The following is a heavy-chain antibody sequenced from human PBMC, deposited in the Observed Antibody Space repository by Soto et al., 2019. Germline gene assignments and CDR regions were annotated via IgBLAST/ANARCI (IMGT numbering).Heavy chain of an antibody. CDR3: ARGIEGWYQGRYYYGMDV. CDR2: IYYSGST. Sequence: QVQLQESGPGLVKPSETLSLTCTVSGGSASSGSYYWSWILQPPGKGLGWLGYIYYSGSTNYNPSLTSRVTISVDTSKNQFPLKLSSVTAADTAVYYCARGIEGWYQGRYYYGMDVWCQGTTVTVSS. V-gene: IGHV4-61*01. CDR1: GGSASSGSYY. J-gene: IGHJ6*02. D-gene: IGHD6-19*01.